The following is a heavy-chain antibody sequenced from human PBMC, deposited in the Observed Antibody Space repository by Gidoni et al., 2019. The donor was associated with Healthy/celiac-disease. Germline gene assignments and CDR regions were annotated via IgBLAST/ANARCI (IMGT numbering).Heavy chain of an antibody. CDR3: ARDRSPWYCSGGSCYSHWFDP. CDR1: GYTFTGYY. V-gene: IGHV1-2*02. Sequence: QVQLVQSGAEVKKPGASVKVSCKASGYTFTGYYMHWVRQAPGQGLEWMGWINPNSGGTNYAQKFQGRVTMTRDTSISTAYMELSRLRSDDTAVYYCARDRSPWYCSGGSCYSHWFDPWGQGTLVTVSS. CDR2: INPNSGGT. J-gene: IGHJ5*02. D-gene: IGHD2-15*01.